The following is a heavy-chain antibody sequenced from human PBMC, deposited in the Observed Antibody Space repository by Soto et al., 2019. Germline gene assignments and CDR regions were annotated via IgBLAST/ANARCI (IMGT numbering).Heavy chain of an antibody. CDR1: GGSFSGYY. V-gene: IGHV4-34*01. J-gene: IGHJ5*02. CDR2: INHSGST. CDR3: ARSVFP. Sequence: PSETLSLTCAVYGGSFSGYYWSWIRQPPGKGLEWIEEINHSGSTNYNPSLKSRVTISVDTSKNQFSLKLTSVTAADTAVYYCARSVFPWGQGTLVTVS.